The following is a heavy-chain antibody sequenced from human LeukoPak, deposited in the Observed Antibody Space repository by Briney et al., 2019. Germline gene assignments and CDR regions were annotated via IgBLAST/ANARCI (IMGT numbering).Heavy chain of an antibody. CDR1: GFTFSWYA. CDR3: AKNAGFYHDAADY. CDR2: VSGGGTAT. V-gene: IGHV3-23*01. Sequence: GGSLRLSCAASGFTFSWYAMTWVRQAPGKGLEWVSSVSGGGTATYYADSVRGRFTISRDNSKNTLYLHIDNLRAEDTALYYCAKNAGFYHDAADYWGQGTLVTVSS. J-gene: IGHJ4*02. D-gene: IGHD3-22*01.